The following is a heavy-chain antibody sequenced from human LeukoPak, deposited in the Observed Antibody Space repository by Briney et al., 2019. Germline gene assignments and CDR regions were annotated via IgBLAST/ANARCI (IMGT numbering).Heavy chain of an antibody. D-gene: IGHD6-19*01. V-gene: IGHV3-23*01. Sequence: GGSLRLSCAASGFTFSSYPMSWVPQAPGKGLEWVSAISGSGGDTYYADSVKGRFTISRDNSKNTLDLQMNSLRAEDTALYYCATSSGWYPKYFDYWGQGTLVTVSS. CDR2: ISGSGGDT. CDR1: GFTFSSYP. J-gene: IGHJ4*02. CDR3: ATSSGWYPKYFDY.